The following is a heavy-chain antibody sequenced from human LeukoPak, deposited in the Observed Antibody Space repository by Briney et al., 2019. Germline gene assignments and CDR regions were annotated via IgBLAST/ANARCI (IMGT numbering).Heavy chain of an antibody. V-gene: IGHV3-30*02. J-gene: IGHJ6*03. D-gene: IGHD2-2*01. CDR1: GFTFSSYG. CDR2: IRYDGINK. Sequence: GGSLRLSCAASGFTFSSYGMHWVRQAPGKGLEWVAFIRYDGINKYYADSVKGRFTISRDNSKSTVFLQMNNLRAEDAAVYYCAKVWGGYCIDTTCSYMDVWGKGTTVTVSS. CDR3: AKVWGGYCIDTTCSYMDV.